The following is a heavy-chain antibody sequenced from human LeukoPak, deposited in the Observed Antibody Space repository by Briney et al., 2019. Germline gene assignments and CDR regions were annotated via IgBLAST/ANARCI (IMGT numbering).Heavy chain of an antibody. J-gene: IGHJ4*02. CDR3: ARHRGGSGSYYNVFVY. Sequence: GESLKISCNGSGYSFTSYWIGWVRQMPGKGLEWMGIIYPGDSDTRYSPSFQGQVTISADKSIITAYLQWSSLKASDTAMYYCARHRGGSGSYYNVFVYWGQGTPVTVSS. CDR2: IYPGDSDT. V-gene: IGHV5-51*01. D-gene: IGHD3-10*01. CDR1: GYSFTSYW.